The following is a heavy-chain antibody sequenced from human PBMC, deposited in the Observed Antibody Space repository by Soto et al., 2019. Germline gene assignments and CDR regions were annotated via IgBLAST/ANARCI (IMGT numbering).Heavy chain of an antibody. CDR3: ARVPLRYSSSHNFDS. CDR1: GASVSSGSFY. V-gene: IGHV4-61*01. D-gene: IGHD6-19*01. Sequence: SETLSLTCSVSGASVSSGSFYWSWIRQPPGKGLEWIGFIYNNETFNYSPSLRSRVTLSVDTSKHQFSLKLSSVTAADTAVYYCARVPLRYSSSHNFDSWGQGALVTVSS. J-gene: IGHJ4*02. CDR2: IYNNETF.